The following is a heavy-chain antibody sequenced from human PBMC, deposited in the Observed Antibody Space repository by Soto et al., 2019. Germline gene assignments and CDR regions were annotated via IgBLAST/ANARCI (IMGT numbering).Heavy chain of an antibody. J-gene: IGHJ3*02. CDR1: GFTIEDYA. CDR2: ISWNSATL. D-gene: IGHD3-22*01. Sequence: EVQLVQSGGGLVQPGRSLRLSCVASGFTIEDYAMHWVRQVPGKGLEWLSGISWNSATLHYADSVKGRFTVSRDNAKKSLYLQMNSLRPEDTGLYYCVKDTSVITGAIAFDIWGQGTMVAVSS. CDR3: VKDTSVITGAIAFDI. V-gene: IGHV3-9*01.